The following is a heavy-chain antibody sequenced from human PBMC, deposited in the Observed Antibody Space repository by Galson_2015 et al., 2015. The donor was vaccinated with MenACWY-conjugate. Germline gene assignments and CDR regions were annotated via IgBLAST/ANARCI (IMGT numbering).Heavy chain of an antibody. Sequence: PALVKPTQTLTLPCTFSGFSLSSSGVGVGWIRQPPGKALEWLALVCWNDDNRYSPSLKSRLTISKDTSKHQVVLTMPNMDPVDTATYYCAHRSGYSGGSYSVTFDYWGQGTLLTVSS. V-gene: IGHV2-5*01. D-gene: IGHD6-19*01. CDR2: VCWNDDN. J-gene: IGHJ4*02. CDR3: AHRSGYSGGSYSVTFDY. CDR1: GFSLSSSGVG.